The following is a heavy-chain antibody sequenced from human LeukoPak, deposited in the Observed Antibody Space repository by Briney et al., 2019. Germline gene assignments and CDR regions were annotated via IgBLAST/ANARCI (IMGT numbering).Heavy chain of an antibody. CDR3: AKEYTPSSPLGELDS. CDR2: IRHDEANS. CDR1: GFNLNSYA. J-gene: IGHJ4*02. Sequence: GGSLRLSCAVSGFNLNSYAMHWVRQAPGKGLEWVAVIRHDEANSFYTDSVQGRFTISRDTSKKLLYLQMNSLRVEDTAVYYCAKEYTPSSPLGELDSWGQGTLVTVSS. V-gene: IGHV3-30*02. D-gene: IGHD6-6*01.